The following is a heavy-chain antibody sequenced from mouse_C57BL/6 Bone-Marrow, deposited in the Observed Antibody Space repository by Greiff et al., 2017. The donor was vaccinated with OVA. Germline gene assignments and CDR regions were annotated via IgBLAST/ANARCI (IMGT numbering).Heavy chain of an antibody. Sequence: EVQLQQSGPGLVKPSQSLSLTCSVTGYSITSGYYWNWIRQFPGNKLEWMGYISYDGSNNYNPSLKNRISITRDTSKNQFFLKLNSVTTEDTATYYCAAYGNYELLCVWYFDVWGTGTTVTVSS. J-gene: IGHJ1*03. V-gene: IGHV3-6*01. CDR3: AAYGNYELLCVWYFDV. CDR1: GYSITSGYY. CDR2: ISYDGSN. D-gene: IGHD2-1*01.